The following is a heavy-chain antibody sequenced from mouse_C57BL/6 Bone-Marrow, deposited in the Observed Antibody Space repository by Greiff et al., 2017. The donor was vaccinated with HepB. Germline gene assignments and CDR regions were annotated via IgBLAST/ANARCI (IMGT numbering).Heavy chain of an antibody. CDR2: ISYDGSN. CDR1: GYSITSGYY. Sequence: ESGPGLVKPSQSLSLTCSVTGYSITSGYYWNWIRQFPGNKLEWMGYISYDGSNNYNPSLKNRISITRDTSKNQFFLKLNSVITEDTATYYCAITTVVATDYWGQGTSVTVSS. D-gene: IGHD1-1*01. J-gene: IGHJ4*01. V-gene: IGHV3-6*01. CDR3: AITTVVATDY.